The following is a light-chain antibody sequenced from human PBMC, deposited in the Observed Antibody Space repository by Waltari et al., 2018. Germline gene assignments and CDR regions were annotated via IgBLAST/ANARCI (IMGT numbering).Light chain of an antibody. Sequence: SSGLTQPPSMSLSPGLPSRIPCPGDPLSPPSVHWYQQKPGQAPVMVIFKDSERPSEIPERFSGSTSGTTGTLTISGVQAEDEADYYCQSADTTDYVLFGGGTSLTVL. CDR2: KDS. J-gene: IGLJ2*01. V-gene: IGLV3-25*03. CDR3: QSADTTDYVL. CDR1: PLSPPS.